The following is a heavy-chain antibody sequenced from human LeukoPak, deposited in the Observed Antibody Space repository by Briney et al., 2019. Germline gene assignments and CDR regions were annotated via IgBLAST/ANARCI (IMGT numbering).Heavy chain of an antibody. CDR1: GFTFSSYE. J-gene: IGHJ4*02. D-gene: IGHD3-10*01. V-gene: IGHV3-23*01. CDR2: ISSSGSST. CDR3: AKDWQWFGELDN. Sequence: GGSLRLSCAASGFTFSSYEMNWVRQAPGKGLEWVSSISSSGSSTYYADSVKGRFTISRDNSKNTLYLQMSSLRAEDTAVYYCAKDWQWFGELDNWGQGTLVTVSS.